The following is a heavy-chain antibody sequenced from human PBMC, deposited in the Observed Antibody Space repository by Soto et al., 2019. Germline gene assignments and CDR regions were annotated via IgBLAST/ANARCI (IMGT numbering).Heavy chain of an antibody. J-gene: IGHJ6*02. CDR2: IIPISETT. Sequence: QVQLVQSGAEVKKPGSSVKVSCKASGGTFSSYAISWVXXXXXQXLEWMGGIIPISETTNYAQKFQGRVTITADESKSTAYMELSSLRSEDTAVYYCARSQGSSTSLEIYYYYYYGMDVWGQGTTVTVSS. CDR3: ARSQGSSTSLEIYYYYYYGMDV. V-gene: IGHV1-69*01. CDR1: GGTFSSYA. D-gene: IGHD2-2*01.